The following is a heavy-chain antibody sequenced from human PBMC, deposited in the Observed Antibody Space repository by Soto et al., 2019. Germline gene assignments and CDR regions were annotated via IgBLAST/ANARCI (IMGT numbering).Heavy chain of an antibody. CDR3: ARDRLYYYDSSGYYHFDY. J-gene: IGHJ4*02. CDR1: EFTFSSYG. V-gene: IGHV3-33*01. CDR2: IWYDGSNK. D-gene: IGHD3-22*01. Sequence: PGGSLRLSCAASEFTFSSYGMHWVRQAPGKGLEWVAVIWYDGSNKYYADSVKGRFTISRDNSKNTLYLQMNSLRAEDTAVYYCARDRLYYYDSSGYYHFDYWGQGTLVTVSS.